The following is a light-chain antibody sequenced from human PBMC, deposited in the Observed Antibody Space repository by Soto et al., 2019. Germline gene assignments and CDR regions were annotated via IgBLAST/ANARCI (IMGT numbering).Light chain of an antibody. V-gene: IGLV1-44*01. J-gene: IGLJ1*01. CDR1: SSNIGSNT. CDR3: KSYAGSNTYV. CDR2: SNN. Sequence: QSVLTQPPSASGTPGQRVTISCSGSSSNIGSNTVNWYQQLPGTAPKLLIYSNNQRPSGVPDRFPGSKSGTSASLAITGLQAEDEADYFCKSYAGSNTYVFGSGTKVTVL.